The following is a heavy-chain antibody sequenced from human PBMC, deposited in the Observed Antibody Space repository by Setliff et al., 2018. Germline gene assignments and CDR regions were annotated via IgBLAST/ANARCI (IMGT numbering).Heavy chain of an antibody. J-gene: IGHJ4*02. CDR1: GVSTRSYW. D-gene: IGHD3-10*01. Sequence: SETLSLTCSVSGVSTRSYWWSWIRQPPGKGLEWIGEIYHSGSTNYNPSLKSRVTISVDKSKNQFSLKLNSVIAADTSVYYCARGGRFRPYYFDFWGQGTLVTVS. V-gene: IGHV4-59*08. CDR2: IYHSGST. CDR3: ARGGRFRPYYFDF.